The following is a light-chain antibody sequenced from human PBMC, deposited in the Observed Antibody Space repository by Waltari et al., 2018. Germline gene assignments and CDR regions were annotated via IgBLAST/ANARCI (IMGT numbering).Light chain of an antibody. V-gene: IGKV1-9*01. J-gene: IGKJ5*01. Sequence: DIQLTQSPSFLSASVGDRVTITCRSSQGISSLLAWYQQKAGKAPQLPIHTASTVQGGVPSRFSGSGSGTDFTLTISSLQPEDFATYYCQQRHSYPITFGQGTRLDIK. CDR1: QGISSL. CDR3: QQRHSYPIT. CDR2: TAS.